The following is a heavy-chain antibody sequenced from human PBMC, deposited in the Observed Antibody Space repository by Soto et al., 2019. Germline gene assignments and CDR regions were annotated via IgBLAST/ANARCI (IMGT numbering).Heavy chain of an antibody. V-gene: IGHV3-30*03. Sequence: QVQLVESGGGVVQPGRSLRLSCAASGFNFSSYGMHWVRQAPGTGLELVALMSYDGSKKYYTDSVKGRFTISRDTSKNTLYXQXXXXXXXXXAVYYCRVGVADWGQGTLVTVSS. CDR2: MSYDGSKK. J-gene: IGHJ4*02. CDR1: GFNFSSYG. CDR3: RVGVAD. D-gene: IGHD3-10*01.